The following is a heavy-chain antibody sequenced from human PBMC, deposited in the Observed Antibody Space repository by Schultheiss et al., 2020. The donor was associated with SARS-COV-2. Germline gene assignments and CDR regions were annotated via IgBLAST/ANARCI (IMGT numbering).Heavy chain of an antibody. CDR2: ISYDGGNR. J-gene: IGHJ5*02. CDR3: ARDPRQVIPAAQDNWFDP. D-gene: IGHD2-2*01. CDR1: GFSLSNYV. Sequence: GGSLRLSCAASGFSLSNYVMHWVCQAPGKGLEWVAVISYDGGNRYYADSVKGRFTISRENSKNTLYLQMNSLRADDTALYYCARDPRQVIPAAQDNWFDPWGQGTLVTVSS. V-gene: IGHV3-30*01.